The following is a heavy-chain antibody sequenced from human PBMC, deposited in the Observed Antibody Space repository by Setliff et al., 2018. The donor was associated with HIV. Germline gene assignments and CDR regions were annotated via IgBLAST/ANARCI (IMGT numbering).Heavy chain of an antibody. CDR1: GYTFTVDY. CDR2: INPNSGGT. V-gene: IGHV1-2*02. J-gene: IGHJ6*03. D-gene: IGHD7-27*01. CDR3: ARDRTPQNWGSRGYYYMDV. Sequence: ASVKVSCKASGYTFTVDYMHWVRQAPGQGLEWMGWINPNSGGTNYAQKFQGRVTMTRDTSISTVYMELSRLRSDNTAVYYCARDRTPQNWGSRGYYYMDVWGKGTTVTVSS.